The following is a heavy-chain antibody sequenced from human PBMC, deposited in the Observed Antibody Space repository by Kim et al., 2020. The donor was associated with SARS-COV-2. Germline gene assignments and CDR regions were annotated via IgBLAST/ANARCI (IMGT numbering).Heavy chain of an antibody. J-gene: IGHJ3*02. CDR2: GRT. Sequence: GRTNYNPSPKSRITISTDTSTNHSSLTLTSVTTADTAVYYCATAAGDAFDIWGQGTMVTVSS. D-gene: IGHD6-13*01. CDR3: ATAAGDAFDI. V-gene: IGHV4-30-2*05.